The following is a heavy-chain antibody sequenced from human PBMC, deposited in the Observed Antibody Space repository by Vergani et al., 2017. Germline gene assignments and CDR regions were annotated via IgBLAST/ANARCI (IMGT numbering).Heavy chain of an antibody. V-gene: IGHV3-33*01. CDR2: IWYDGSNK. D-gene: IGHD6-19*01. CDR3: AREGAVAGTLSLGP. Sequence: QVQLVESGGGVVQPGRSLRLSCAASGFTFSSYGMHWVRQAPGKGLEWVAVIWYDGSNKYYADSVKGRFTISRDNSKNTLYLQMNSLRAEDTAVYYCAREGAVAGTLSLGPWGQGTLVTVSS. J-gene: IGHJ5*02. CDR1: GFTFSSYG.